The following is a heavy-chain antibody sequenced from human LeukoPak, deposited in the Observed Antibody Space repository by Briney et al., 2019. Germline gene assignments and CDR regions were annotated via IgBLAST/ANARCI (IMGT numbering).Heavy chain of an antibody. CDR1: GITFSSYG. CDR3: AKDNSGWAFDY. J-gene: IGHJ4*02. CDR2: IKDDGSDK. D-gene: IGHD6-19*01. V-gene: IGHV3-30*02. Sequence: GGSLRLSCGASGITFSSYGMHWVRQAPGKGLEWVAFIKDDGSDKSYADSVKGRFTTSRDNSKNTLYLQMNSLRPEDTAVYSCAKDNSGWAFDYWGQGTLVTVSS.